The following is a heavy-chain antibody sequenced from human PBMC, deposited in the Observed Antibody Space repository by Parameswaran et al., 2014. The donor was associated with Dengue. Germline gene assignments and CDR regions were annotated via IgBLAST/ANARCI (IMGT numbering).Heavy chain of an antibody. D-gene: IGHD1-26*01. J-gene: IGHJ4*02. V-gene: IGHV1-69*01. CDR3: ARDTMGATSRFDF. CDR2: IIPIFGTA. Sequence: WVRQAPGQGLEWMGGIIPIFGTANYAQKFQGRVTITADESTSTAYMELSSLRSEDTAVYYCARDTMGATSRFDFWGQGSLVTVSS.